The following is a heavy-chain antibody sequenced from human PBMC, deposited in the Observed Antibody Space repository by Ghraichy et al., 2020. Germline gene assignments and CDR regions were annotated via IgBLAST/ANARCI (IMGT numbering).Heavy chain of an antibody. CDR2: ICFDGSCT. D-gene: IGHD6-13*01. J-gene: IGHJ1*01. CDR3: ARDSSSWYAIQH. Sequence: SCAASGFSFSDYYMHWVRQAPGKGLVWVSRICFDGSCTSYADSVKGRFTISRDNAKNTLYLQMNSLRAEDTAVYFCARDSSSWYAIQHWGQGTLVTVSS. CDR1: GFSFSDYY. V-gene: IGHV3-74*01.